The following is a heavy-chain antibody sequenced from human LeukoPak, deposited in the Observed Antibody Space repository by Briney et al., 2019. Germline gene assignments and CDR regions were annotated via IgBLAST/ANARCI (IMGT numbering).Heavy chain of an antibody. CDR1: GYTFTSYG. Sequence: GASVKVSCKASGYTFTSYGISWVRQAPGQGLEWMGWLSPYNRNTNYARNFHGRITMTTDTSTSTAYLELRSLRSDDTAVYYCAREAAHCSGGRCYYRNWFDPWGQGTLVTVSS. CDR3: AREAAHCSGGRCYYRNWFDP. D-gene: IGHD2-15*01. V-gene: IGHV1-18*01. J-gene: IGHJ5*02. CDR2: LSPYNRNT.